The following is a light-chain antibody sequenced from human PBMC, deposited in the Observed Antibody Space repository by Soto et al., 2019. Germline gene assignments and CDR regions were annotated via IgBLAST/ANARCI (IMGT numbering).Light chain of an antibody. CDR3: QQYYTTPLT. Sequence: DIVMTQSPDSLAVSLGERATFNCKSSQSVLYSSNHQNYLAWYQQKPGQPPKLLIYWASTRESGVPDRFSGSGSGTDFTLTISSLQAEDVAVYYCQQYYTTPLTFGGGTKVEIK. V-gene: IGKV4-1*01. J-gene: IGKJ4*01. CDR2: WAS. CDR1: QSVLYSSNHQNY.